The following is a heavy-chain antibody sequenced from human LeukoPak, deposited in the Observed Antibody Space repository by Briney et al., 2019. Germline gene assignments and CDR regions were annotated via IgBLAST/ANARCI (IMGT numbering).Heavy chain of an antibody. J-gene: IGHJ4*02. CDR2: IYSGGST. D-gene: IGHD3-22*01. V-gene: IGHV3-53*01. CDR3: AACYDSSGYYDY. CDR1: GFTVSSNY. Sequence: PGGPLRLSCAASGFTVSSNYMSWVRQAPGKGLEWVSVIYSGGSTYYADSVKGRLTISRDNSKNTLYLEMNSLRAEDTAVYYCAACYDSSGYYDYWGQGTLVTVSS.